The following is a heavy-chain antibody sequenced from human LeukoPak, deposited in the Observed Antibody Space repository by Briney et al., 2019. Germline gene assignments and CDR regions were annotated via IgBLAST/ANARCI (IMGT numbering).Heavy chain of an antibody. CDR2: INHSGST. CDR1: GGSFSGYY. J-gene: IGHJ4*02. CDR3: ARGNSSSPTFDY. V-gene: IGHV4-34*01. D-gene: IGHD6-13*01. Sequence: SETLSLTCAVYGGSFSGYYWSWIRQPPGKGLEWIGEINHSGSTNYNPSHKSRVTISVDTSRNQFSLKLSSVTAADTAVYYCARGNSSSPTFDYWGQGTLVTVSS.